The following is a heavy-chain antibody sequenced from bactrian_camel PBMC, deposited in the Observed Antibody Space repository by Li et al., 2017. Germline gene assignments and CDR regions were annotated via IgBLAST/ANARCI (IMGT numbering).Heavy chain of an antibody. V-gene: IGHV3S67*01. D-gene: IGHD4*01. Sequence: VQLVESGGGSVQPGGSLRLSCVASGYRTRPSCMAWFRQAPGKERQAVAQINTDSSSSYVGSLKDRFTISKDSDKEILYLQMNSLQSDDSGTTTVRRSFWAGTCDANLATTWTWVREARGPRSPSP. CDR2: INTDSSS. CDR3: RRSFWAGTCDANLATTWTWVR. CDR1: GYRTRPSC. J-gene: IGHJ6*01.